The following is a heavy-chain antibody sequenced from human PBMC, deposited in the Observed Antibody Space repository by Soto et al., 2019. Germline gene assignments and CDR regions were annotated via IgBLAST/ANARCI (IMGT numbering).Heavy chain of an antibody. V-gene: IGHV4-39*01. D-gene: IGHD3-10*01. CDR3: AGRGVYFDY. Sequence: SETLSLTCTVSGGSISSSSYYWGWIRQPPGKGLEWIGSIYYSGSTYYNPSLKSRVTISVDTSKNQFSLKLSSVTAADTAVYYCAGRGVYFDYWGQGTLVTVSS. J-gene: IGHJ4*02. CDR1: GGSISSSSYY. CDR2: IYYSGST.